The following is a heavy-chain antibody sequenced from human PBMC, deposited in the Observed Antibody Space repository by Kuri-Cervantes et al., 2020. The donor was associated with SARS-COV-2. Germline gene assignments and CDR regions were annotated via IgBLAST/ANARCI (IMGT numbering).Heavy chain of an antibody. CDR2: INPNSGGT. V-gene: IGHV1-2*04. CDR3: AGGEGVRGLMVLFQWRGAGPLDF. CDR1: GYTFTGYY. J-gene: IGHJ4*02. D-gene: IGHD3-10*01. Sequence: ASVKVSCKASGYTFTGYYMHWVRQAPGQGLEWMGWINPNSGGTNYAQKFQGWVAMTRDTSLSRAYMELGRLRSADTAVYYCAGGEGVRGLMVLFQWRGAGPLDFWGQGTLVTVSS.